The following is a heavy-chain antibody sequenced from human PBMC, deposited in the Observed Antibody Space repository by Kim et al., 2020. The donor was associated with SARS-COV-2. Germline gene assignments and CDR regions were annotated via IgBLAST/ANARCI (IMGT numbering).Heavy chain of an antibody. CDR3: TRLRMYYYDP. D-gene: IGHD3-10*01. Sequence: GGSLRLSCAASGFTFSGSAKHWVRQASGKGLEWVGRIRSKANSYATAYAASVKGRFTISRDDSKNTAYLQMNSLKTEDTAVYYCTRLRMYYYDPWGQGTLVTVSS. V-gene: IGHV3-73*01. CDR1: GFTFSGSA. J-gene: IGHJ5*02. CDR2: IRSKANSYAT.